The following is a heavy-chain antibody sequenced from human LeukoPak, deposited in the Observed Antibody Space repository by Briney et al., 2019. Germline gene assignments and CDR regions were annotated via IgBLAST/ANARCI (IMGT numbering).Heavy chain of an antibody. V-gene: IGHV3-30*04. CDR2: KSCDGSNK. CDR1: GFTFSSHA. CDR3: AKAKAWSGTQKSLYYGMDV. D-gene: IGHD3-3*01. Sequence: GGSLRLSCAASGFTFSSHAMHWVRQAPGKGLEWVAIKSCDGSNKYYADSVKGRFTMSRDNSKNTLYLEMNSLRPEDTAVYYCAKAKAWSGTQKSLYYGMDVWGQGTTVTVSS. J-gene: IGHJ6*02.